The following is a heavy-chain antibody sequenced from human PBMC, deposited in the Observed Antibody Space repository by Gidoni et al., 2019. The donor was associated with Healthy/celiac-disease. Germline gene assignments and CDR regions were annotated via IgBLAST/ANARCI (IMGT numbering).Heavy chain of an antibody. CDR2: IYWNDDK. J-gene: IGHJ4*02. D-gene: IGHD3-9*01. CDR3: AHSSYDILTGYFGY. Sequence: QITLKESGPTLVKPTQTLTLTCTFSGFSLSTSGVGVGWIRQPPGKALEWLALIYWNDDKRYSPSLKSRLTITKDTSKNQVVLTMTNMDPVDTATYYCAHSSYDILTGYFGYWGQGTLVTVSS. V-gene: IGHV2-5*01. CDR1: GFSLSTSGVG.